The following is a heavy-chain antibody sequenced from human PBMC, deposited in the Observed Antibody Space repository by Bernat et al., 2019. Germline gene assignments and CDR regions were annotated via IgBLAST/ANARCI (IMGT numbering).Heavy chain of an antibody. CDR3: AKDLQYSSSWYPYYYYGMDV. V-gene: IGHV3-23*01. CDR2: ISGSGGST. Sequence: EVQLLESGGGLVQPGGSLRLSCAASGFTFSSYAMSWVRQPPGKGLAWVSAISGSGGSTYYADSVKGRFTISRDNSKNTLYLQMNSMRAEDTAVYYCAKDLQYSSSWYPYYYYGMDVWGQGTTVTVSS. CDR1: GFTFSSYA. D-gene: IGHD6-13*01. J-gene: IGHJ6*02.